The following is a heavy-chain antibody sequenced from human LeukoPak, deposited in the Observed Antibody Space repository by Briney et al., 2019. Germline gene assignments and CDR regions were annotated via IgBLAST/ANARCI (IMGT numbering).Heavy chain of an antibody. J-gene: IGHJ3*01. CDR1: GYSFTSHW. CDR3: ARCGDGDVFDL. V-gene: IGHV5-51*01. CDR2: IYPDDSDN. Sequence: GASLKISCKGSGYSFTSHWIGWVRQMPGKGLEWRGIIYPDDSDNRHSPSFRGQVTISADKSINTAYLQWSSLKASDTAMYYCARCGDGDVFDLGGQGTMVTAPS. D-gene: IGHD4-17*01.